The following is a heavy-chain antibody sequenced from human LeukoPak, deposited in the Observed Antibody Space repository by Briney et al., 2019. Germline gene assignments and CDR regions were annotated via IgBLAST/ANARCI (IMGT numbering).Heavy chain of an antibody. J-gene: IGHJ4*02. CDR2: IGSSSSFM. CDR1: GFTFSSYT. V-gene: IGHV3-21*01. Sequence: GGSLRLXCAASGFTFSSYTMIWVRQAPGKGLECVSSIGSSSSFMYSADSVKGRFTISRENAKNSLYLQMNSLRAEVTAVYYCAGGYGSCWGQGTLVTVSS. D-gene: IGHD3-22*01. CDR3: AGGYGSC.